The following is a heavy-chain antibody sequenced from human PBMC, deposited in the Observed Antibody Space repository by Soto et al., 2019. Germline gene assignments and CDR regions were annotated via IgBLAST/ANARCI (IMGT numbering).Heavy chain of an antibody. D-gene: IGHD2-2*01. CDR1: GGSFRSDV. CDR3: ARDPGQDCSTTSCYHRGWCDP. Sequence: QVQLVQSGPEVKKPGSSVKVSCKASGGSFRSDVFSWVRQAPGQGLEWMGRIIPIFGAANYAQKFQDRVTITADEASSTVYMELSSLTSDDTAVDYCARDPGQDCSTTSCYHRGWCDPWGQGTLVTVSS. J-gene: IGHJ5*02. CDR2: IIPIFGAA. V-gene: IGHV1-69*18.